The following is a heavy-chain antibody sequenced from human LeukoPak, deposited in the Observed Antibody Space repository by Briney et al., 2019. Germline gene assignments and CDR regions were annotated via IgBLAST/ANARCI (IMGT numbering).Heavy chain of an antibody. D-gene: IGHD4-17*01. CDR2: ISESGVSR. CDR1: GFTFRNYE. CDR3: ARSYGDYTPIDY. J-gene: IGHJ4*02. V-gene: IGHV3-48*03. Sequence: GGSLRLSCVASGFTFRNYEMNWVRQAPGKGLEWVSFISESGVSRYYADSVKGRFTISRDNAKNSLYLQMTSLRAEDTALYYCARSYGDYTPIDYWGQGSLVTVSS.